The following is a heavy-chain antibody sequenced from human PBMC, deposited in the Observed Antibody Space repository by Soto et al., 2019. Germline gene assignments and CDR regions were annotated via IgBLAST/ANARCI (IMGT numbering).Heavy chain of an antibody. D-gene: IGHD4-4*01. V-gene: IGHV1-3*01. CDR2: INAGNCNT. CDR3: ARAPRTTVTTLNY. CDR1: GEGCKIYA. Sequence: ASVKVSWRAAGEGCKIYAMDWVRRAPGQSLEWRGWINAGNCNTKYSQKFQGRVTIPRDTSASTAYMELSSLRSEDTAVYYCARAPRTTVTTLNYWGQGTLVTVSS. J-gene: IGHJ4*02.